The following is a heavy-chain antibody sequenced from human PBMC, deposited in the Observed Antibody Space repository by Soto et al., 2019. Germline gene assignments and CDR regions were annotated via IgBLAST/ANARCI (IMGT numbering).Heavy chain of an antibody. CDR1: GFTFSSYA. V-gene: IGHV3-30-3*01. CDR2: ISYDGNNK. J-gene: IGHJ4*02. D-gene: IGHD6-25*01. CDR3: ARSLGSISWYSSDFDY. Sequence: GGSLRLSCAASGFTFSSYAMHWVRQAPGKGLEWVAVISYDGNNKYYADSVKGRFTISRDNSKNTLYLQMNSLGAEDTAVYYCARSLGSISWYSSDFDYWGQGTLVTVSS.